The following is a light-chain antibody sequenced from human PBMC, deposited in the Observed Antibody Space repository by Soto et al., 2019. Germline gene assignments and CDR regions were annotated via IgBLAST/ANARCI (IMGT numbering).Light chain of an antibody. CDR1: SSDVGAYNY. V-gene: IGLV2-8*01. CDR2: EVN. Sequence: QSALTQPPSASGSPGQSVTISCTGTSSDVGAYNYVSWYQQHPGKAPKLMISEVNKRPSGFPDRFSGSKSGNTASLTVSGLQPEDEADYYCSSYGGPNNSNYVFGTGTKVTV. CDR3: SSYGGPNNSNYV. J-gene: IGLJ1*01.